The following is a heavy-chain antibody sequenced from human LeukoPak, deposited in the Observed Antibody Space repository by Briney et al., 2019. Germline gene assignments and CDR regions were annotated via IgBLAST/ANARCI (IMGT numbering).Heavy chain of an antibody. Sequence: PSETLSLTCTVSGGSISSYYWSWIRQPPGKGLEWIGYIYYSGSTNYNPSLKSRVTISVDTSNNQFSLKLSSVTAADTAVYYCAREIGVVPHLDYWGQGTLVTVSS. CDR3: AREIGVVPHLDY. J-gene: IGHJ4*02. D-gene: IGHD3-22*01. V-gene: IGHV4-59*01. CDR2: IYYSGST. CDR1: GGSISSYY.